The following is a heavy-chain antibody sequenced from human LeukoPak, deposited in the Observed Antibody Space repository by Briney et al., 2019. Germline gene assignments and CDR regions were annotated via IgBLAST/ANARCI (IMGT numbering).Heavy chain of an antibody. D-gene: IGHD3-22*01. Sequence: GASVKVSCKVSGYTLTELSMHWVRQAPGKGLEWMGGFDPEDGETIYAQKFQGRVTMTEDTSTDTAYMELSSLRSEDTAVYYCATSKEYYYDSSGPPFDYWGQGTPVTVSS. CDR2: FDPEDGET. J-gene: IGHJ4*02. CDR3: ATSKEYYYDSSGPPFDY. V-gene: IGHV1-24*01. CDR1: GYTLTELS.